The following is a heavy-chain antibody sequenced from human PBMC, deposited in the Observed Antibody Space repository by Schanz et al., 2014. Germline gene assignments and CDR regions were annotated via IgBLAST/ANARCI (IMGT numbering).Heavy chain of an antibody. J-gene: IGHJ4*02. D-gene: IGHD1-26*01. CDR2: ISASGDST. Sequence: EVQLVESGGGLVQPGGSLRVSCAASGFTFSSYVMSWVRQAPGRGLEWVSFISASGDSTSYADSVKGRFTISRDNAKNSLYLQMNSLTAEDTAVYYCAKYGTGKGVSFEYWGQGTLVVVSS. CDR3: AKYGTGKGVSFEY. CDR1: GFTFSSYV. V-gene: IGHV3-23*04.